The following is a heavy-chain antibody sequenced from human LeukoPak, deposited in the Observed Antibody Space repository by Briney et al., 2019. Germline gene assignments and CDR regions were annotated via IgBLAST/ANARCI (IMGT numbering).Heavy chain of an antibody. CDR3: ARDRSYSSGWYY. D-gene: IGHD6-19*01. CDR1: GGTFSSYA. Sequence: SVKVSCKASGGTFSSYAISWVRQAPGQGLEWMGGIIPIFGTANYAQKFPGRVTITADESTSTAYMELSSLRSEDTAVYYCARDRSYSSGWYYWGQGTLVTVSS. V-gene: IGHV1-69*01. CDR2: IIPIFGTA. J-gene: IGHJ4*02.